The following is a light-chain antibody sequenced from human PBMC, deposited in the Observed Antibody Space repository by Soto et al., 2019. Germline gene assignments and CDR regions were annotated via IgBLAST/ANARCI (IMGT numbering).Light chain of an antibody. CDR2: GAS. J-gene: IGKJ1*01. CDR3: QQYGSSPPRWT. Sequence: EIVLTQSPGILSFSPGERSTRSCRASESIVSRYLAWYQQKPGQAPRLLIYGASTRATGIPARFSGSGSGTDFTLTISSLEPEDFAVYYCQQYGSSPPRWTFGQGTKVDIK. V-gene: IGKV3-20*01. CDR1: ESIVSRY.